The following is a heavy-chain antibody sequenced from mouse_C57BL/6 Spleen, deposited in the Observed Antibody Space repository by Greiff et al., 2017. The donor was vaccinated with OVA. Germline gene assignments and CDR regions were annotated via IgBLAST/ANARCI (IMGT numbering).Heavy chain of an antibody. Sequence: QVQLQQSGAELVRPGASVTLSCKASGYTFTDYEMHWVKQTPVHGLEWIGAIDPETGGTAYNQKFKGKAILTADKSSSTAYMELRSLTSEDSAVYYCTRWDGYYRWYFDYWGQGTTLTVSS. V-gene: IGHV1-15*01. CDR3: TRWDGYYRWYFDY. CDR1: GYTFTDYE. J-gene: IGHJ2*01. D-gene: IGHD2-3*01. CDR2: IDPETGGT.